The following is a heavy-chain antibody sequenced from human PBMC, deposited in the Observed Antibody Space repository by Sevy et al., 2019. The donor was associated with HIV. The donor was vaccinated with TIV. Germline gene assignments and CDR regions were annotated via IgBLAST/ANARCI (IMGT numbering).Heavy chain of an antibody. CDR3: AGGRFDSTGSFDAFDI. CDR2: IYGSAGVT. CDR1: GITFSGYA. Sequence: GGSLRLSCAASGITFSGYAMNWVRQAPGKGLDWVSTIYGSAGVTYYADSVKGRFTISRDNSKNTLFRQMNNLGAEDTAVFYCAGGRFDSTGSFDAFDIWGRGTLVTVSS. D-gene: IGHD3-22*01. J-gene: IGHJ3*02. V-gene: IGHV3-23*01.